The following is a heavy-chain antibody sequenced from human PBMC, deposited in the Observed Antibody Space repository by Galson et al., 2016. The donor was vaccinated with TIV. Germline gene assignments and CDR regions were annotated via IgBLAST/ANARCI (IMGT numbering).Heavy chain of an antibody. Sequence: LRLSCAASAFSVNGNYMSWVRQAPGKGLEWVSIISSGGSTNYADSVKGRFTIGKDDSKNILYLQMDNLRVEDTAVYFCARDRRHCGNECFLYYYYGMDVWGQGTTVTVSS. CDR1: AFSVNGNY. CDR3: ARDRRHCGNECFLYYYYGMDV. V-gene: IGHV3-66*02. J-gene: IGHJ6*02. CDR2: ISSGGST. D-gene: IGHD2-21*01.